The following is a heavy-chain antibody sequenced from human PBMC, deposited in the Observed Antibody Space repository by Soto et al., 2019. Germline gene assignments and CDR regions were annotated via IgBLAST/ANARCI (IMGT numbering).Heavy chain of an antibody. J-gene: IGHJ4*01. Sequence: QVQLVQSGAEVKKPGSSVKVSCKASGGTVTSYTISWVRQAPGQGLEWMGGITPIFGTGNYAQKFQGRVTITADESTSTAYMELSRLRFEDTAVYYCARAPRRGIAGDASWGHGTRVTVSS. CDR2: ITPIFGTG. CDR3: ARAPRRGIAGDAS. D-gene: IGHD6-13*01. CDR1: GGTVTSYT. V-gene: IGHV1-69*01.